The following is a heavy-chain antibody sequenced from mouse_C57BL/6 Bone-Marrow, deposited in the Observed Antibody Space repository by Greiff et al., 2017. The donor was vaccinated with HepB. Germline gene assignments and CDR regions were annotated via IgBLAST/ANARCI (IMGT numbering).Heavy chain of an antibody. J-gene: IGHJ1*03. CDR1: GFTFSSYA. D-gene: IGHD1-1*01. CDR2: ISSGGDYI. Sequence: EVKLMESGEGLVKPGGSLKLSCAASGFTFSSYAMSWVRQTPEKRLEWVAYISSGGDYIYYADTVKGRFTISRDNARNTLYLQMSSLKSEDTAMYYCTRETTVVSWYFDVWGTGTTVTVSS. CDR3: TRETTVVSWYFDV. V-gene: IGHV5-9-1*02.